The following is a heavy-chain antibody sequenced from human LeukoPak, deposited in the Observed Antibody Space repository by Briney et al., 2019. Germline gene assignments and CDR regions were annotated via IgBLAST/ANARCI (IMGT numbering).Heavy chain of an antibody. CDR3: ARDGVRDGLYFDR. J-gene: IGHJ4*02. CDR2: IKQDGGQI. V-gene: IGHV3-7*01. Sequence: GGSLRLSCTASGFTFSTYWMSWIRQAPGKGLEWVANIKQDGGQIYYVDSVKGRFTISRDNAKNSLYLQMNSLRDEDTAVYSCARDGVRDGLYFDRWGQGTLVTVSS. CDR1: GFTFSTYW. D-gene: IGHD5-24*01.